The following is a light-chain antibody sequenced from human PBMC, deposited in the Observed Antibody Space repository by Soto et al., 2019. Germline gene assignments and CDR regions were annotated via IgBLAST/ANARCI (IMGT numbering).Light chain of an antibody. V-gene: IGKV2D-29*02. Sequence: VLTQTPLSLSVTPGQAASISCMSSQSLLHSDRTTNLHWYVKKVGQSPQLLINEDFNRVSGVSRRFSGSGSGQSFTLKISRVKAEDVGVSYCIQTILLPVTFGLGTDWRL. CDR3: IQTILLPVT. CDR2: EDF. J-gene: IGKJ5*01. CDR1: QSLLHSDRTTN.